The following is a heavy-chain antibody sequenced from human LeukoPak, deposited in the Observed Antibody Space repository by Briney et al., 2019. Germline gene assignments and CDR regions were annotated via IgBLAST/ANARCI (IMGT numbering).Heavy chain of an antibody. CDR3: ARVSGRPNRGPFVDY. CDR2: ISSSGSTI. V-gene: IGHV3-48*03. CDR1: GFTFSSYE. J-gene: IGHJ4*02. D-gene: IGHD1-14*01. Sequence: GGSLRLTCAASGFTFSSYEMNWVRQAPGKGLEWVSYISSSGSTIYYADSVKGRFTISRDNAKNSLYLQMNSLRAEDTAVYYCARVSGRPNRGPFVDYWGQGTLVTVSS.